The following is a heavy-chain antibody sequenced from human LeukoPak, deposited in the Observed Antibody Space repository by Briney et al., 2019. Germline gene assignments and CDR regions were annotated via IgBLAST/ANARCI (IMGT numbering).Heavy chain of an antibody. V-gene: IGHV3-73*01. CDR3: TRRSTDDSSGYYST. Sequence: GGSLRLSCAASGFTLSGSAMHWVRQASGKGLEWVGRIRSKANTYATAYAASVRGRFTISRDEPKNTAYLQMNSLKTEDTAVYYCTRRSTDDSSGYYSTWGQGTLVTVSS. D-gene: IGHD3-22*01. CDR2: IRSKANTYAT. CDR1: GFTLSGSA. J-gene: IGHJ5*02.